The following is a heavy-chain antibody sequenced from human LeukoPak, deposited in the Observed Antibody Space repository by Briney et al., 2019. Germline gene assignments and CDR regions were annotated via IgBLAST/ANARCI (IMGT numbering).Heavy chain of an antibody. CDR3: AYRAYCGGDCYFDY. V-gene: IGHV4-34*01. CDR2: INHSGST. CDR1: GGSFSGYY. D-gene: IGHD2-21*02. J-gene: IGHJ4*02. Sequence: SETLSLTCAVYGGSFSGYYWSWIRQPPGKGLEWIGEINHSGSTNYNPSLKSRVTISVDTSKNQFSLKLSSVTAADTAVYYCAYRAYCGGDCYFDYRGQGTLVTVSS.